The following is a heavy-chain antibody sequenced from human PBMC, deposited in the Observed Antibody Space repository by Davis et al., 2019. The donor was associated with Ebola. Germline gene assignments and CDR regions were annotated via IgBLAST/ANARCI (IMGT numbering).Heavy chain of an antibody. Sequence: ASVKVSCKASGYTFTSYGISWVRQAPGQGLEWMGWISAYNGNTNYAQKLQGRVTMTTDTSTSTAYMELRSLRSDDTAVYYCARDGRNEYNYYYGMDVWGQGTTVTVSS. J-gene: IGHJ6*02. CDR2: ISAYNGNT. V-gene: IGHV1-18*01. CDR1: GYTFTSYG. D-gene: IGHD2-8*01. CDR3: ARDGRNEYNYYYGMDV.